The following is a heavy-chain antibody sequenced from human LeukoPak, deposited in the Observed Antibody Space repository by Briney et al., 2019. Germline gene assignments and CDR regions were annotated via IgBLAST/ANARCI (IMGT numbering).Heavy chain of an antibody. CDR3: ARRRDSIDY. D-gene: IGHD2-15*01. Sequence: PGGSLRLSCAASGFTLSDYYMSWIRQAPGKGLEGVSYSSSSGSTIYYADSVKGRFAISRDNAKNSLYLQMNSLRAEDTAVYYCARRRDSIDYWGQGTLVTVFS. V-gene: IGHV3-11*01. J-gene: IGHJ4*02. CDR2: SSSSGSTI. CDR1: GFTLSDYY.